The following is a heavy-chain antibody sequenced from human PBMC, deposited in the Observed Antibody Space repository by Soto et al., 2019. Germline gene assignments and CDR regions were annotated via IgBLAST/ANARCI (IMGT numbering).Heavy chain of an antibody. J-gene: IGHJ6*02. V-gene: IGHV5-10-1*01. Sequence: PGESLKISCKGPGYNFGSYWISWVRQMPGKGLEWMGRIDPSNSYTKYSPSFQGHVTISADKSINTAYLQWSSLKASDTAMYYCARHRIAALTDHYGMDVWGQGTTVTVSS. CDR1: GYNFGSYW. D-gene: IGHD6-6*01. CDR2: IDPSNSYT. CDR3: ARHRIAALTDHYGMDV.